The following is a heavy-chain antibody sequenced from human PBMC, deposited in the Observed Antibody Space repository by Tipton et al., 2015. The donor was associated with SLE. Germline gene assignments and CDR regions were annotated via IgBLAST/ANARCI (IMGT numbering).Heavy chain of an antibody. V-gene: IGHV4-59*08. CDR1: GGSINSYY. CDR2: VYYSGST. J-gene: IGHJ4*02. Sequence: TLSLTCTVSGGSINSYYWSWIRQPPGKGLEWVGYVYYSGSTNYNPSLKSRVIISVDTSKNQFSLKLTSVTAADTAVYYCARHMITGGEFDYWGQGTLVTVSS. CDR3: ARHMITGGEFDY. D-gene: IGHD3-16*01.